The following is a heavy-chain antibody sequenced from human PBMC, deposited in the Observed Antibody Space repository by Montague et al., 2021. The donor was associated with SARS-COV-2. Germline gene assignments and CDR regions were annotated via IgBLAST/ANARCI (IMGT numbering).Heavy chain of an antibody. V-gene: IGHV4-39*01. CDR1: GGSISSSSYY. J-gene: IGHJ4*02. Sequence: SETLSLTCTVSGGSISSSSYYWAWIRQPPGKGLEWIGSIYYRGSTYYNPSLKSRVFISVDTSKTQLSLTLTSVTAADTAVYYCATQEDPSGWIPGPFDFWGQGTLVSVSS. D-gene: IGHD6-19*01. CDR2: IYYRGST. CDR3: ATQEDPSGWIPGPFDF.